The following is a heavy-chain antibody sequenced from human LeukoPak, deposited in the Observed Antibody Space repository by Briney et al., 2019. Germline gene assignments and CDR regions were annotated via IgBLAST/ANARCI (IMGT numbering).Heavy chain of an antibody. CDR1: GFTFSSYA. D-gene: IGHD5-18*01. J-gene: IGHJ4*02. CDR3: AKDPVQLWSPLFDY. CDR2: ISGSGGST. V-gene: IGHV3-23*01. Sequence: GGSLRLSCAASGFTFSSYAMSGVRQAPGKGLEWVSAISGSGGSTYYADSVKGRFTISRDNSKNTLYLQMNSLRAEDTAVYYCAKDPVQLWSPLFDYWGQGTLVTVSS.